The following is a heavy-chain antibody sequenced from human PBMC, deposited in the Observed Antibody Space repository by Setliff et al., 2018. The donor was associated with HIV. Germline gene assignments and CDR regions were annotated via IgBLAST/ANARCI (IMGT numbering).Heavy chain of an antibody. V-gene: IGHV3-30*04. D-gene: IGHD1-26*01. J-gene: IGHJ6*03. CDR2: ISFDGRNK. Sequence: PGGSLRLSCAASGFTFRSYAIHWVRQAPGKGLEWVAVISFDGRNKYYADSVKGRFTISRDNSKNSLSLQMNSLRPEDTAVYYCAREGATIQKPLDEDYYYYFMNVWGKGTTVTVSS. CDR3: AREGATIQKPLDEDYYYYFMNV. CDR1: GFTFRSYA.